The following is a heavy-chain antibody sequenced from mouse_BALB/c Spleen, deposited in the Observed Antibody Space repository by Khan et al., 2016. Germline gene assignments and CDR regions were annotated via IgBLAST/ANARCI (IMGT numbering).Heavy chain of an antibody. CDR2: INTETGEP. Sequence: QIQLVQSGPELKKPGETVKISCKASGYTFTDYSMHWVKQAPGKGLKWMGWINTETGEPTYADDFKGRFAFSLETSASTAYLQINNPKNEDTATYFCANYGNYRRFAYWGQGTLVTVSA. V-gene: IGHV9-2-1*01. CDR3: ANYGNYRRFAY. D-gene: IGHD2-1*01. J-gene: IGHJ3*01. CDR1: GYTFTDYS.